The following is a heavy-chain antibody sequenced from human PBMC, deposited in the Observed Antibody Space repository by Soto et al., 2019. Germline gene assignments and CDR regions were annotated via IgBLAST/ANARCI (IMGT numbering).Heavy chain of an antibody. CDR3: TRAPVSGSYCFDF. CDR2: IFHTGTT. Sequence: PSETLSLTCTVSGGSISSSSYYWGWIRQPPGKGLEWIGYIFHTGTTNYNPSLKSRVTISLDTSMNQFSLKLSSVTPADTAVYYCTRAPVSGSYCFDFWGQGTPVTVSS. V-gene: IGHV4-61*05. D-gene: IGHD1-26*01. CDR1: GGSISSSSYY. J-gene: IGHJ4*02.